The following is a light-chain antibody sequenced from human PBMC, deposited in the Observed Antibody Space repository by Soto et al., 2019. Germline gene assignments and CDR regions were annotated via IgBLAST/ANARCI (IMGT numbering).Light chain of an antibody. V-gene: IGLV2-14*01. CDR3: SSFTSDITYV. CDR1: SSDVGGYNS. CDR2: DVT. J-gene: IGLJ1*01. Sequence: QSALTQPASVSGSPGQSITISCTGTSSDVGGYNSVSWYRQDPGKAPKLMIYDVTNRPSGVSNRFSGSKSGNTASLTISGVQAEDEADYYCSSFTSDITYVFGTGTQLTVL.